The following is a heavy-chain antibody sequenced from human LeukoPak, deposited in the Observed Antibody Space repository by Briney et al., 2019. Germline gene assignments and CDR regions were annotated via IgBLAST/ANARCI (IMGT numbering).Heavy chain of an antibody. CDR1: GYTFTSHD. J-gene: IGHJ3*02. V-gene: IGHV1-8*01. D-gene: IGHD5-12*01. CDR3: VATGYDGFDI. Sequence: GASVTVSCKASGYTFTSHDINWVRQATGQGLEWMGWMNPNSSDSGYVQKFQGRVTMTRDTAISTAYMELSSLRSDDTAVYYCVATGYDGFDIWGQGTMVTVSS. CDR2: MNPNSSDS.